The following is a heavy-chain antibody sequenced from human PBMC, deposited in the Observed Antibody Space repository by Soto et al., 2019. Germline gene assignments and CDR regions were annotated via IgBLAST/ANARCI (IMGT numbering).Heavy chain of an antibody. Sequence: QVQLVQSGAEVKKPGASVNVSCKASGYTFTVYYMHWVRQAPGQGPEWMGWINPKSGGTMYPQKFQGRVNMTWDTSISTAYMALTRLRSDATAVYYCARDLAKGGGSAGFDYWGQGTLVTVSS. CDR3: ARDLAKGGGSAGFDY. CDR1: GYTFTVYY. J-gene: IGHJ4*02. V-gene: IGHV1-2*02. D-gene: IGHD1-26*01. CDR2: INPKSGGT.